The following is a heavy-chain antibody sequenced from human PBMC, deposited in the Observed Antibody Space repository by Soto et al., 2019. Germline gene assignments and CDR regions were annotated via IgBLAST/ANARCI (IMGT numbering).Heavy chain of an antibody. D-gene: IGHD6-13*01. CDR3: ARATYSSSWVYFQH. CDR2: IYSGGST. J-gene: IGHJ1*01. Sequence: GGSLRLSCAASGFTVSSNYMSWVRQAPGKGLEWVSVIYSGGSTYYADSVKGRFTISRDNSKNTLYLQMNSLRAEDTAVYYCARATYSSSWVYFQHWGQGTLVTVSS. V-gene: IGHV3-66*02. CDR1: GFTVSSNY.